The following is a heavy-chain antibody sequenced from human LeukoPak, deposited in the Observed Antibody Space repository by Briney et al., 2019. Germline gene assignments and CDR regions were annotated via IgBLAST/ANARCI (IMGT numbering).Heavy chain of an antibody. CDR2: IYPGDSDT. CDR1: GYSFTSYW. Sequence: GESLKISCKGSGYSFTSYWIGWVRQMPGKGLEWMGIIYPGDSDTRYSPSFQGQVTISADKSISTAYLQWSSLKASDTAMYYCARRNRPGIAAAGSYYFDYWGQGTLVTVSS. V-gene: IGHV5-51*01. CDR3: ARRNRPGIAAAGSYYFDY. D-gene: IGHD6-13*01. J-gene: IGHJ4*02.